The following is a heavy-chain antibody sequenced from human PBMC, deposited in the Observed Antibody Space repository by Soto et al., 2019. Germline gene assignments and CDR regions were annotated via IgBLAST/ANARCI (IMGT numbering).Heavy chain of an antibody. D-gene: IGHD3-22*01. Sequence: SETLSLTCTVSGGSISSYYWSWIRQPPGKGLEWIGYIYYSGSTNYNPSLKSRVTISVDTSKNQFSLKLSSVTAADTAVYYCARAPIGGGYYYYGMDVWGQGTTVTVSS. J-gene: IGHJ6*02. CDR1: GGSISSYY. CDR2: IYYSGST. V-gene: IGHV4-59*01. CDR3: ARAPIGGGYYYYGMDV.